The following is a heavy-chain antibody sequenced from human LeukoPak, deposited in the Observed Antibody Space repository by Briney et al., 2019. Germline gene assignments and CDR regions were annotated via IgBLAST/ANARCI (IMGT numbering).Heavy chain of an antibody. CDR1: GGTFSSYA. V-gene: IGHV1-69*06. J-gene: IGHJ5*02. CDR2: IIPIFGTA. CDR3: ARGPGQLVRTPPRGWFDP. D-gene: IGHD6-6*01. Sequence: GASVKVSCKASGGTFSSYAISWVRQAPGQGLEWMGGIIPIFGTANYAQKFQGRVTITADKSTSTAYMELSSLRSEDTAVYYCARGPGQLVRTPPRGWFDPWGQGTLVTVSS.